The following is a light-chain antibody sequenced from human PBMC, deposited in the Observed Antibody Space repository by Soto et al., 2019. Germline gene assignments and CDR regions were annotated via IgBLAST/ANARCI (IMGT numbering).Light chain of an antibody. CDR2: GNN. CDR1: SSNIGAGCD. V-gene: IGLV1-40*01. J-gene: IGLJ1*01. CDR3: QSYYTTLRGGSV. Sequence: QSVLTQSPSVSGAPGQRVSISCTGTSSNIGAGCDVHWYQQLPATAPKLLIYGNNNRPSGVPDRFSGSKSGTSASLAITGLQAEDEADYYCQSYYTTLRGGSVFGTGTKLTVL.